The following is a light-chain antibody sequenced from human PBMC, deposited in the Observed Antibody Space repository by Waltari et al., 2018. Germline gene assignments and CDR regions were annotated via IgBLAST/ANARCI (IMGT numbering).Light chain of an antibody. CDR1: QGLNTK. J-gene: IGKJ1*01. CDR3: QQYNHWPPWT. CDR2: DAS. Sequence: EIEMTQSPATLSMSPGERATLSCRASQGLNTKLAWYQQNPGQPPRLLICDASTRATGVPARFSGSGSGTEFILTISSLQSEDCAVYYCQQYNHWPPWTFGQGTKVEIK. V-gene: IGKV3-15*01.